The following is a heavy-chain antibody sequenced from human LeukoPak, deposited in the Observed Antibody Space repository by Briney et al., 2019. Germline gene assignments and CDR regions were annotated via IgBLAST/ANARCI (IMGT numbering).Heavy chain of an antibody. V-gene: IGHV3-23*01. CDR3: AKGLGGKGPLNDFDI. D-gene: IGHD1-1*01. CDR2: ISGSGGST. J-gene: IGHJ3*02. CDR1: GFTFSSYA. Sequence: PGGSLRLSCAASGFTFSSYAMSWVPQAPAKGLEWVSAISGSGGSTYYADSVKGRFTISRDNSKNTVHLQMNRLRAEDPAVYYSAKGLGGKGPLNDFDIWGQGTLVTVSS.